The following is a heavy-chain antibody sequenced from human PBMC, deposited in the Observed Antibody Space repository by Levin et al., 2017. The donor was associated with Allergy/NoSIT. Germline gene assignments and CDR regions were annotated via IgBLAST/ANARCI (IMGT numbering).Heavy chain of an antibody. D-gene: IGHD4-17*01. V-gene: IGHV5-10-1*01. CDR3: ARIHYGESWFDP. CDR2: IDPSDSYT. Sequence: SCKASGYSFTTYWIAWVRQVPGKGLEWMGRIDPSDSYTTYSPSFQGHVTISVDKSISTAYLQWSSLRASDTAIYYCARIHYGESWFDPWGQGTLVTVSS. CDR1: GYSFTTYW. J-gene: IGHJ5*02.